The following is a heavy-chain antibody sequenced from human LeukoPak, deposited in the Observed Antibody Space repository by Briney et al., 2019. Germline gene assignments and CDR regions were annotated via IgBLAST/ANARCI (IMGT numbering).Heavy chain of an antibody. D-gene: IGHD6-13*01. Sequence: ASVKVSCKASGYTFTMYYMHWVRQAPGQGLEWMGWINPNSGGTNYAQKFQGRVTMTRDTSISTAYMELSRLRSDDTAVYYCARDPFLYSSSWYVGGDYYYYGMDVWGQGTTVTVSS. CDR2: INPNSGGT. V-gene: IGHV1-2*02. CDR3: ARDPFLYSSSWYVGGDYYYYGMDV. J-gene: IGHJ6*02. CDR1: GYTFTMYY.